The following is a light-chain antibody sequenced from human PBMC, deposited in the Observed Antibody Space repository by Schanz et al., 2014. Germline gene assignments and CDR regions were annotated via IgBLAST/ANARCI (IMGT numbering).Light chain of an antibody. CDR1: QSVSSSY. Sequence: EIVLTQSPGTLYLSPGERATLSCRASQSVSSSYLAWYQQKPGQAPRLLIYGASTRATGIPDRFSGSGSGTEFTLTISSLQSEDFDVYYCQQYNNWPPWTFGQGTKVELK. J-gene: IGKJ1*01. CDR3: QQYNNWPPWT. CDR2: GAS. V-gene: IGKV3-20*01.